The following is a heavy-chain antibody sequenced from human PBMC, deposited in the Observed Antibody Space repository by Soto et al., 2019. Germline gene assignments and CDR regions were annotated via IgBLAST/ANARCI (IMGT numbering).Heavy chain of an antibody. V-gene: IGHV1-2*02. J-gene: IGHJ4*02. Sequence: QVQLVQSGADVKTPGDSVRVSCKASAYTFTGYYIHWVRQAPGQGLEWMGWMNPKNSDTRYAPQFQGRVTMTRDTSINTAYMDLRRLTSDDTATYFCARDGPGNCNDDFDYWGQGTLVTVSS. D-gene: IGHD2-15*01. CDR3: ARDGPGNCNDDFDY. CDR1: AYTFTGYY. CDR2: MNPKNSDT.